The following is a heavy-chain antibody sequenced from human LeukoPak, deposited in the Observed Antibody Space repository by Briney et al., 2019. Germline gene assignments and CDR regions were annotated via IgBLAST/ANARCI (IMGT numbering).Heavy chain of an antibody. CDR1: GGSISSSSYY. V-gene: IGHV4-39*01. J-gene: IGHJ4*02. Sequence: SETLSLTCTVSGGSISSSSYYGGWIRQPPGKGLEWIGSIYYSGSTYYNPSLKSRVTISVDTSKNQFSLKLSSVTAADTAVYYCARHGSTVPTPRLFDYWGQGTLVTVSS. D-gene: IGHD4-17*01. CDR3: ARHGSTVPTPRLFDY. CDR2: IYYSGST.